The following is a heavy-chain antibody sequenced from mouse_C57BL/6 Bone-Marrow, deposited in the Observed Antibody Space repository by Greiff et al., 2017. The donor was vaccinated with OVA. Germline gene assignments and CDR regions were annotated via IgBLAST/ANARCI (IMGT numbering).Heavy chain of an antibody. Sequence: QVQLQQSGAELVMPGASVKLSCKASGYTFTSYWMHWVKQRPGQGLEWIGEIDPSDSYTNYNQKFKGKSTLTVDKSSSTAYMQLSSLTSEDSAVYYCARTYDYGDACFAYWGQGTLVTVSA. CDR1: GYTFTSYW. D-gene: IGHD2-4*01. V-gene: IGHV1-69*01. CDR3: ARTYDYGDACFAY. J-gene: IGHJ3*01. CDR2: IDPSDSYT.